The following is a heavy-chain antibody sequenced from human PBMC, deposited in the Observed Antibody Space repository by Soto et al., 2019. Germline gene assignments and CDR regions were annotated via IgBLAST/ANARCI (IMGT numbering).Heavy chain of an antibody. D-gene: IGHD1-26*01. J-gene: IGHJ6*03. Sequence: GGSLRLSCAASGFTFTTYAMRWVRQAPGKGLEWVSAISGSGDSTYYADSVKGRFTISRDNSKNTLYLQMNSLRAEDTAVYYCAKGQSLVGRNHYYMDVWGKGTTVTVSS. CDR1: GFTFTTYA. V-gene: IGHV3-23*01. CDR2: ISGSGDST. CDR3: AKGQSLVGRNHYYMDV.